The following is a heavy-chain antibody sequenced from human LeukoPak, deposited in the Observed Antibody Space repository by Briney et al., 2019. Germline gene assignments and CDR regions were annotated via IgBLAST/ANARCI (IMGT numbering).Heavy chain of an antibody. Sequence: TGGSLRLSCAASGFTVSSKYMSWVRQAPGEGLEWVSVIYIDGNTYYADSVKGRFTISRDNSKNTLYLQMNSLRAEDTAVYYCARDRGSGWYDYWGQGTLVTVSS. CDR2: IYIDGNT. CDR3: ARDRGSGWYDY. CDR1: GFTVSSKY. D-gene: IGHD6-19*01. J-gene: IGHJ4*02. V-gene: IGHV3-66*01.